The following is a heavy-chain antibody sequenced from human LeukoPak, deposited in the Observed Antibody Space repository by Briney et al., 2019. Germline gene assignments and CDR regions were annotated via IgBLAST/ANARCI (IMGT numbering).Heavy chain of an antibody. CDR2: ISSSGSTI. V-gene: IGHV3-48*03. Sequence: PGGSLRLSXAASGLTFSSYEMNWVRQAPGKGLEWVSYISSSGSTIYYADSVKGRFTISRDNAKNSLYLQMNSLRAEDTAVYYCARDTDYGDYAYWGQGTLVTVSS. CDR3: ARDTDYGDYAY. J-gene: IGHJ4*02. D-gene: IGHD4-17*01. CDR1: GLTFSSYE.